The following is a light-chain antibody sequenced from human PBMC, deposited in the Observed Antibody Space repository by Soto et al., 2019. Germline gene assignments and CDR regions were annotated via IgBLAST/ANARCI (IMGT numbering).Light chain of an antibody. CDR1: QSVSTS. Sequence: IVLTQSPVTLALSPGESAVLSCRASQSVSTSLAWYQHKPGQPPRLFIYDASKRAPGIPARFTGSGSGTDFTLTISSLEPEDIAVYYCQVRDVWPSFGQGTKVEI. CDR3: QVRDVWPS. J-gene: IGKJ1*01. CDR2: DAS. V-gene: IGKV3-11*01.